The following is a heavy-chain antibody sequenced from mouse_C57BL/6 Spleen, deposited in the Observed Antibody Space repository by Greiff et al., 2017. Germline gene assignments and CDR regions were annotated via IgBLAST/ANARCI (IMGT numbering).Heavy chain of an antibody. J-gene: IGHJ3*01. Sequence: EVQLQQSGAELVRPGASVKLSCTASGFNIKDDYMHWVKQRPEQGLEWIGWIDPENGDTEYASKFQGKATITADTSSNTAYLQLSSLTSEDTAVYYCTRDGSGPWFAYWGQGTLVTVSA. CDR3: TRDGSGPWFAY. CDR1: GFNIKDDY. CDR2: IDPENGDT. D-gene: IGHD3-2*02. V-gene: IGHV14-4*01.